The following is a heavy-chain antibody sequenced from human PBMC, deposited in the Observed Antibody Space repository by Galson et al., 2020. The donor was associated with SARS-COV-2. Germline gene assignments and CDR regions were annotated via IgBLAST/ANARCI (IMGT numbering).Heavy chain of an antibody. CDR2: IYSGGST. V-gene: IGHV3-66*01. Sequence: GGSLRLSCAASGFTVSSNYMSWVRQAPGKGLEWVSVIYSGGSTYYADSVKGRFTISRDNSKNTLYLQMNSLRAEDTAVYYCARGILEWLGQDYYYYMDVWGKGTTVTVSS. D-gene: IGHD3-3*01. J-gene: IGHJ6*03. CDR1: GFTVSSNY. CDR3: ARGILEWLGQDYYYYMDV.